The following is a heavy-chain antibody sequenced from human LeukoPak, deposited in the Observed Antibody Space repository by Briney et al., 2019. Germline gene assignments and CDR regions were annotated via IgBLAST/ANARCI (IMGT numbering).Heavy chain of an antibody. V-gene: IGHV3-30*14. J-gene: IGHJ3*02. CDR3: ARRYSSGWYKTDAFDI. Sequence: GGSLRLSCAASGFTFSSYAMHWVRQAPGKGLEWVAVISYDGSNKYYADSVKGRFTISRENAKNSLYHQMNSLRAGDTAVYCCARRYSSGWYKTDAFDIWGQGTMVTVSS. CDR2: ISYDGSNK. CDR1: GFTFSSYA. D-gene: IGHD6-13*01.